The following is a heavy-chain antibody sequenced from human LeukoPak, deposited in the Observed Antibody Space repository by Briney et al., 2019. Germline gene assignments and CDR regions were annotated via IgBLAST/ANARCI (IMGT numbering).Heavy chain of an antibody. Sequence: SETLSLTCTVSGGSISSYYWSWIRQPPGKGLEWIGYIYYSGSTNYNPSLKSRVTISVDTSKNQFSLKLSSVTAADTAVYYCARVSTYYDFWSGYPDYWGQGTLVTVSS. D-gene: IGHD3-3*01. CDR1: GGSISSYY. CDR3: ARVSTYYDFWSGYPDY. CDR2: IYYSGST. V-gene: IGHV4-59*01. J-gene: IGHJ4*02.